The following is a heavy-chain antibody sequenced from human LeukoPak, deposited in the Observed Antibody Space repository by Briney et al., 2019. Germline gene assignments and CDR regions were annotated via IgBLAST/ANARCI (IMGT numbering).Heavy chain of an antibody. V-gene: IGHV1-24*01. Sequence: ASVKVSCKVSGYTLTELSMHWVRQAPGKGLEWMGGFDPEDGETIYAQKFQGRVTMTEDTSTDTAYMELSSLRSEDTAVYYCAMGRGLTMVRGVIRSGWFDPWGQGTLVTVSS. CDR1: GYTLTELS. CDR2: FDPEDGET. D-gene: IGHD3-10*01. CDR3: AMGRGLTMVRGVIRSGWFDP. J-gene: IGHJ5*02.